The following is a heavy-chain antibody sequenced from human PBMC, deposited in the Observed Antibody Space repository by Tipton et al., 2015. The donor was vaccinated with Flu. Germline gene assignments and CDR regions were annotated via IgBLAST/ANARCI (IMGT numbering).Heavy chain of an antibody. V-gene: IGHV4-59*08. Sequence: TLSLTCSVSGGSIRSTYWSWIRQPPGKGLEWIGNVFHTGSSYYNPSLKSRVTISVDTSKNQFSLNVISVTAADTAVYYCARRDYSNYVSDPKNWFDPWGQGTLVTVSS. D-gene: IGHD4-11*01. J-gene: IGHJ5*02. CDR1: GGSIRSTY. CDR2: VFHTGSS. CDR3: ARRDYSNYVSDPKNWFDP.